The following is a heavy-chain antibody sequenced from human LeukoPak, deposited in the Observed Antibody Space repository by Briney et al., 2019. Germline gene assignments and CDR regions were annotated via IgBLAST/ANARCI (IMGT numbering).Heavy chain of an antibody. J-gene: IGHJ6*03. Sequence: GGSLRLSCEASGFTFSNAWMSWVRQAPGKGLEWVAVISYDGSNKYYADSVKGRFTISRDNSKNTLYLQMNSLRAEDTAVYYCAKDVAAMVTYYYYYMDVWGKGTTVTVSS. CDR3: AKDVAAMVTYYYYYMDV. D-gene: IGHD5-18*01. CDR1: GFTFSNAW. V-gene: IGHV3-30*18. CDR2: ISYDGSNK.